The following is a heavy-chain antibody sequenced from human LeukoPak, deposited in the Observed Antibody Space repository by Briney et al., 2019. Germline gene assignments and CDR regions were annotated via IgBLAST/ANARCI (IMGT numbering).Heavy chain of an antibody. V-gene: IGHV4-38-2*01. Sequence: SETLSLTCAVSGYSISSGYYWGWIRQPPGKGLEWIGEINHSGSTNYNPSLKSRVTISVDTSKNQFSLKLSSVTAADTAVYYCARNFWSGYYGGYYYYMDVWGKGTTVTVSS. CDR2: INHSGST. CDR1: GYSISSGYY. D-gene: IGHD3-3*01. J-gene: IGHJ6*03. CDR3: ARNFWSGYYGGYYYYMDV.